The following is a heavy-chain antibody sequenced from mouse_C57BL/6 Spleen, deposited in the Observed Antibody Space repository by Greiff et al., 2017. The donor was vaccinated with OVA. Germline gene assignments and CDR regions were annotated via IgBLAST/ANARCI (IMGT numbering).Heavy chain of an antibody. CDR2: INPGSGGT. V-gene: IGHV1-54*01. CDR1: GYAFTNYL. J-gene: IGHJ4*01. CDR3: ARGTTVVATEAMDY. Sequence: QVQLQQSGAELVRPGTSVKVSCKASGYAFTNYLIEWVKKRPGQGLEWIGVINPGSGGTNYNEKFKGKATLTADKSSSTAYMQLSSLTAEDSAVYFCARGTTVVATEAMDYWGQGTSVTVSS. D-gene: IGHD1-1*01.